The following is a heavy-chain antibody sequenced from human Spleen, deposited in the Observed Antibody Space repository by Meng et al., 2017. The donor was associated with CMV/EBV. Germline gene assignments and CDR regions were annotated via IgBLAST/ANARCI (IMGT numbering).Heavy chain of an antibody. Sequence: ASVKVSCKASGYTFTSYGISWVRQAPGQGLEWMGWISAYNGNTNYAQKLQGRVTMTTDTSTSTAYMELRSLRSDDTAVYYCARGGELMVYAIRLGEMDVWGQGTTVTVSS. CDR1: GYTFTSYG. J-gene: IGHJ6*02. V-gene: IGHV1-18*01. CDR3: ARGGELMVYAIRLGEMDV. D-gene: IGHD2-8*01. CDR2: ISAYNGNT.